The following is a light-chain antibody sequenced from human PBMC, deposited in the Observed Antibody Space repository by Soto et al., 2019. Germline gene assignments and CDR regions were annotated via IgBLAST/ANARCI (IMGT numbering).Light chain of an antibody. CDR3: QSSDNSLPGLVI. Sequence: QSVLTQPPSMSGAPGQRVNISCTGSSSNIGAGYDVHWYQQLPGAPPKLLIYLNNDRPSGVPDRFSGSKSGTSASLAITGLRADDEAVYYCQSSDNSLPGLVIFGGGTKVTVL. V-gene: IGLV1-40*01. CDR2: LNN. CDR1: SSNIGAGYD. J-gene: IGLJ2*01.